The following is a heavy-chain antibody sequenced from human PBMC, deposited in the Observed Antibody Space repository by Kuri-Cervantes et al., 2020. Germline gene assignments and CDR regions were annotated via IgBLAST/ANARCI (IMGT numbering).Heavy chain of an antibody. CDR3: AKVTYYDFWSGYYEYYFDY. J-gene: IGHJ4*02. D-gene: IGHD3-3*01. CDR2: ISSSGSTI. V-gene: IGHV3-48*03. Sequence: GESLKISCAASGFTFSSYEMNWVRQAPGKGLEWVSYISSSGSTIYYADSVKGRFTISRDNSKNTLYLQMNSLRAEDTAVYYCAKVTYYDFWSGYYEYYFDYWGQGTLVTVSS. CDR1: GFTFSSYE.